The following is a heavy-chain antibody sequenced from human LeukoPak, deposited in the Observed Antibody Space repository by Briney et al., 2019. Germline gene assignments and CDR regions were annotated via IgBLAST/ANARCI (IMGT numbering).Heavy chain of an antibody. CDR1: GYTFTGYY. D-gene: IGHD1-26*01. V-gene: IGHV1-2*02. CDR2: INPNSGGT. Sequence: ASVKVSCKASGYTFTGYYMHWVRQAPGQGLEWMGWINPNSGGTNYAQKFQGRVTMTRDTSISTAYMELSRLRSDDTAVYYCAREAGIVGATGGGEDYWGQGTLVTVSS. J-gene: IGHJ4*02. CDR3: AREAGIVGATGGGEDY.